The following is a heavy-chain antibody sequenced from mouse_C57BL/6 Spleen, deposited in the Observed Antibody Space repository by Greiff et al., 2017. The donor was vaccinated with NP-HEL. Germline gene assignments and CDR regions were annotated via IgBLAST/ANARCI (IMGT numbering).Heavy chain of an antibody. V-gene: IGHV5-17*01. J-gene: IGHJ2*01. CDR2: ISSGSSTI. D-gene: IGHD2-4*01. CDR1: GFTFSDYG. CDR3: ARGNYDYDVHYFDY. Sequence: EVHLVESGGGLVKPGGSLKLSCAASGFTFSDYGMHWVRQAPEKGLEWVAYISSGSSTIYYADTVKGRFTISRDNAKNTLFLQMTSLRSEDTAMYYCARGNYDYDVHYFDYWGQGTTLTVSS.